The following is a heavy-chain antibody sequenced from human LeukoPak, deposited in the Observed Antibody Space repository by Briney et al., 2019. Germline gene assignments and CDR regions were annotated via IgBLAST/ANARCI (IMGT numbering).Heavy chain of an antibody. V-gene: IGHV3-21*01. Sequence: GGSLRLSCAASGFSFSSSSMNWLRQAPGKGLEWVSSISSSSSYIYYADSVKGRFTISRDNAKNSLYLQMNSLRAEDTAVYYCWFGGLSEPRDYWGQGTPVTVSS. J-gene: IGHJ4*02. CDR3: WFGGLSEPRDY. D-gene: IGHD3-10*01. CDR2: ISSSSSYI. CDR1: GFSFSSSS.